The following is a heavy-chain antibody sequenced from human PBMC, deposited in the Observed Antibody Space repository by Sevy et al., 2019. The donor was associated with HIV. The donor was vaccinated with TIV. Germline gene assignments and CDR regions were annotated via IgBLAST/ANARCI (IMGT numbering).Heavy chain of an antibody. CDR3: ARQGVIAELDR. Sequence: GESLKISCAASGFNFNIAAIHWVRQASGKGLEWVARIRNKADSYETEYRESEGGRFTISRDDSRNMAYLQMNSLKTEDTAVYYCARQGVIAELDRWGQGTLVTVSS. D-gene: IGHD6-13*01. CDR1: GFNFNIAA. V-gene: IGHV3-73*01. CDR2: IRNKADSYET. J-gene: IGHJ5*02.